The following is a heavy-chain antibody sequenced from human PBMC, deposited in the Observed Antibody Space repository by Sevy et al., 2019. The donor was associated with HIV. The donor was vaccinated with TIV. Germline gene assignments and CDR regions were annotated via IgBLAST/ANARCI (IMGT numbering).Heavy chain of an antibody. V-gene: IGHV4-39*01. D-gene: IGHD5-12*01. J-gene: IGHJ4*02. Sequence: SETLSLTCSVSGGSLSRSPYYWGWIRQPPGKGLEWIGSLYHDGSSSYIPSLKSRGTMSADTSNNQFSLRLTSVTAADTAVYYCTRRGYSGRFDFWGQGILVTVSS. CDR1: GGSLSRSPYY. CDR3: TRRGYSGRFDF. CDR2: LYHDGSS.